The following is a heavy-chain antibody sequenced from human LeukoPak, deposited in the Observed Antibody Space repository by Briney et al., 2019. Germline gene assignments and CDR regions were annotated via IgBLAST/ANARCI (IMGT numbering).Heavy chain of an antibody. V-gene: IGHV4-4*07. CDR1: GGSISSYY. J-gene: IGHJ6*02. D-gene: IGHD3-10*01. Sequence: SETLSLTCTVSGGSISSYYWSWIRQPVGKGLEWIGRIYTSGSTNYNPSLKSRVTMSVDTSKNQFSLKLSSVTAADTAVYYCARATPPYGSGSPSLYYYGMDVWGQGTTVTVSS. CDR3: ARATPPYGSGSPSLYYYGMDV. CDR2: IYTSGST.